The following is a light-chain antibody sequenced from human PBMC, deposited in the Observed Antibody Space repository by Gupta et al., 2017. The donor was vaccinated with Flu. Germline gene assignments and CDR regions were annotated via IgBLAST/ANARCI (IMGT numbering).Light chain of an antibody. J-gene: IGLJ1*01. CDR1: SSDVGSYHL. CDR2: EVT. CDR3: CSSAGGVTYV. V-gene: IGLV2-23*02. Sequence: QSALTQPASVSGSPGQSITISCTGTSSDVGSYHLVSWYQQPPGKVPKLMIYEVTKRPSGVSNRFSGSKSGNTASLTISGLQTEDEADYYCCSSAGGVTYVFGSGTTVTVI.